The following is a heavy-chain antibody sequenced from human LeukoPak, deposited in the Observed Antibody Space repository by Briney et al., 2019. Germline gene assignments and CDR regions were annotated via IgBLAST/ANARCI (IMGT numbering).Heavy chain of an antibody. CDR3: ARVMTTVTNGWFDP. J-gene: IGHJ5*02. D-gene: IGHD4-17*01. V-gene: IGHV3-21*01. CDR2: ISSSSSYI. Sequence: GGSLRFSCAASGFTFSSYSMNWVRQAPGKGLEWVSSISSSSSYIYYADSVKGRFTFSRDNAKNSLYLQMNSLRAEDTAVYYCARVMTTVTNGWFDPWGQGTLVTVSS. CDR1: GFTFSSYS.